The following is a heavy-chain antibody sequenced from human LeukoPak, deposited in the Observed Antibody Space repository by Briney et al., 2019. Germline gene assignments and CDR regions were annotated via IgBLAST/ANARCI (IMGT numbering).Heavy chain of an antibody. Sequence: SGTLSLTCAVSGGSISSSNWWSWVRQPPGKGLEWIGEIFHSGSTNYNPSLKSRVTISVDKSKNQFSLKLSSVTAADTAVYYCARDRGPYSGYDSYYFDYWGQGTLVTVSS. J-gene: IGHJ4*02. CDR1: GGSISSSNW. CDR3: ARDRGPYSGYDSYYFDY. V-gene: IGHV4-4*02. D-gene: IGHD5-12*01. CDR2: IFHSGST.